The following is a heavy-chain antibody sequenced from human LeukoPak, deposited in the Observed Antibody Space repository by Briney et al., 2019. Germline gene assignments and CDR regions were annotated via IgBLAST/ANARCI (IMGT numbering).Heavy chain of an antibody. J-gene: IGHJ4*02. D-gene: IGHD5-12*01. CDR1: GFTFSSYW. CDR3: ARGSGYDEFDY. V-gene: IGHV3-74*01. Sequence: PSGGSLRLSCAASGFTFSSYWMHWVRQAPGKGLVWVSRINSDGSSTSYADSVKGRFTISRDNAKNTLYLQMNSLRAEDTAVYYCARGSGYDEFDYWGQGTLVTVSS. CDR2: INSDGSST.